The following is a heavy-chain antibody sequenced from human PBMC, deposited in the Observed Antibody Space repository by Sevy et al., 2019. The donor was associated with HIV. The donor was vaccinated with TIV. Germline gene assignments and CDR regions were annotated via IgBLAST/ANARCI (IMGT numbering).Heavy chain of an antibody. D-gene: IGHD1-1*01. Sequence: GESLKISCKGSGYSFTSYWIGWVRQMPGKGLEWMGIIYPGDSDTRYSPSFQGQVTISADKSINTAYLQWSSLKASDTAMYYCARQDPTYYYGMDVWGQVTTVTVSS. CDR1: GYSFTSYW. CDR3: ARQDPTYYYGMDV. J-gene: IGHJ6*02. V-gene: IGHV5-51*01. CDR2: IYPGDSDT.